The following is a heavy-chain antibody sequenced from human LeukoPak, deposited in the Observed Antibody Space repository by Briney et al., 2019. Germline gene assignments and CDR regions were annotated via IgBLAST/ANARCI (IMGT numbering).Heavy chain of an antibody. D-gene: IGHD3-3*01. CDR1: GFTFSSYW. CDR3: ARGRGDFWSGYYTSLGY. CDR2: INSDGSST. Sequence: GGSLRLSCAASGFTFSSYWMHWVRQAPGKGLVWVSRINSDGSSTSYADSVKGRFTISRDNSKNTLYLQMNSLRAEDTAVYYCARGRGDFWSGYYTSLGYWGQGTLVTVSS. J-gene: IGHJ4*02. V-gene: IGHV3-74*01.